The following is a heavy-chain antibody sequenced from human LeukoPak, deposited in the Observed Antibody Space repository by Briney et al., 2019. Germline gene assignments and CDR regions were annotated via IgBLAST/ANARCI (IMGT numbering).Heavy chain of an antibody. J-gene: IGHJ4*02. CDR1: GFTVSSNY. V-gene: IGHV3-53*01. CDR3: ARVVSGYRHFDY. D-gene: IGHD5-12*01. CDR2: IYSGDST. Sequence: GGSLRLSCAASGFTVSSNYMSWVRQAPGKGLGWVSVIYSGDSTYYADSVKGRFTISRDTSKNTLYLQMNSLRVEDTAVYYCARVVSGYRHFDYWGQGTLVTVSS.